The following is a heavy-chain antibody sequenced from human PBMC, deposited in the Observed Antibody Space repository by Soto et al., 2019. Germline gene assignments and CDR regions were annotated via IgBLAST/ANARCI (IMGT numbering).Heavy chain of an antibody. CDR2: ISGSGGST. V-gene: IGHV3-23*01. J-gene: IGHJ4*02. CDR1: GFTFSSYA. D-gene: IGHD3-10*01. CDR3: AKDPGVRGVIINYFDY. Sequence: GGSLRLSCAASGFTFSSYAMSWVRQAPGKGLEWVSAISGSGGSTYYADSVKGRFTISRDNSKNTLYLQMNSLRAEDTAVYYCAKDPGVRGVIINYFDYWGQGTLVTVSS.